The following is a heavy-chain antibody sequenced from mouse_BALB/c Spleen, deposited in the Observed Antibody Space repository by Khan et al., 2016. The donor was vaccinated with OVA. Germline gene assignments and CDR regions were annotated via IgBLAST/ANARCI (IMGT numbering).Heavy chain of an antibody. CDR1: GYTFTDYS. Sequence: QIQLVQSGPELKKPGETVRISCKASGYTFTDYSMHWVMQAPGKGLKWMGWINTETGEPTYADGFKGRFAFSLESSASTVYLQINNLKNEDTATYFCARGGYDGYYYAMDYGGQGTSVTVSS. V-gene: IGHV9-2-1*01. CDR2: INTETGEP. D-gene: IGHD2-2*01. J-gene: IGHJ4*01. CDR3: ARGGYDGYYYAMDY.